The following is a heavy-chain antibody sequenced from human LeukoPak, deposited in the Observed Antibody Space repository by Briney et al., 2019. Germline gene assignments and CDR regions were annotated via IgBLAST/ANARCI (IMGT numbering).Heavy chain of an antibody. J-gene: IGHJ4*02. CDR2: INHSGST. CDR1: GGSFGGYY. Sequence: SETLPLTCAVYGGSFGGYYWSWIRQPPGKGLEWIGEINHSGSTNYNPSLKSRVTISVDTSKNQFSLKLSSVTAADTAVYYCARGLGYSGYEGAYYFDYWGQGTLVTVSS. CDR3: ARGLGYSGYEGAYYFDY. D-gene: IGHD5-12*01. V-gene: IGHV4-34*01.